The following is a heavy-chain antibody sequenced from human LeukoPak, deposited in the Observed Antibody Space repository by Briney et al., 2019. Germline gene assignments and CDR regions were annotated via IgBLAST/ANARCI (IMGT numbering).Heavy chain of an antibody. Sequence: SETLSLTCTVSGGSFSSDFGSWIRQPPGKGLEWIGYFYESGSTIYNPSLKSRVTMSVDTSKNHFSLKLTSVTAADTAVYYCATGAAWNWFDPWGQGTLVTVSS. V-gene: IGHV4-59*01. CDR2: FYESGST. J-gene: IGHJ5*02. D-gene: IGHD7-27*01. CDR3: ATGAAWNWFDP. CDR1: GGSFSSDF.